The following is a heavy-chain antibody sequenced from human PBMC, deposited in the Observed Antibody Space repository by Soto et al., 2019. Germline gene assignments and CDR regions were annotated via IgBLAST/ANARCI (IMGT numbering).Heavy chain of an antibody. J-gene: IGHJ5*01. Sequence: PSQTLSLTCAISGDSVCSYSVVWNWIRQSPSGGLEWLGRTYYRSKWDSEYAISVQSRITVNADTSKNQVSLQLDSVTPDDTAVYYCARLIGNSWFDYWGQGTLVTVSS. CDR3: ARLIGNSWFDY. CDR1: GDSVCSYSVV. V-gene: IGHV6-1*01. CDR2: TYYRSKWDS. D-gene: IGHD2-8*01.